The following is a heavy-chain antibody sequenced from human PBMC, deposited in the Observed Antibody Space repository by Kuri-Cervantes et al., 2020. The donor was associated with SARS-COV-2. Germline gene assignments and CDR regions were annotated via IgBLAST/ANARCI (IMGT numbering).Heavy chain of an antibody. J-gene: IGHJ6*03. Sequence: SQTLSLTCAVFGGSFSDYSWRWIRQPPEKGLEWIGDINHSGNANYNPSFKSRVTISVDTSKNQFSLRLSSVIAADTAVYYCARGREGMEPATVLGLGFYYYYFMDVWGRGTTVTVSS. CDR3: ARGREGMEPATVLGLGFYYYYFMDV. D-gene: IGHD2-2*02. CDR1: GGSFSDYS. V-gene: IGHV4-34*01. CDR2: INHSGNA.